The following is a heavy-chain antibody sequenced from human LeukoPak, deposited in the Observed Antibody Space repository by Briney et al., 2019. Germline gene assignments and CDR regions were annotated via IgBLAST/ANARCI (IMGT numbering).Heavy chain of an antibody. D-gene: IGHD2-2*01. CDR3: ARGSQVPVYPNPYNWFDP. CDR1: GGSISSYY. J-gene: IGHJ5*02. V-gene: IGHV4-4*07. CDR2: IYTSGST. Sequence: SETLTLTCTVSGGSISSYYWNWIRQSAGKGLEWIGRIYTSGSTNYNPSLKSRVTMSIDTSENQFSLKLSSVTAADTAVYYCARGSQVPVYPNPYNWFDPWEQGTLVTVSS.